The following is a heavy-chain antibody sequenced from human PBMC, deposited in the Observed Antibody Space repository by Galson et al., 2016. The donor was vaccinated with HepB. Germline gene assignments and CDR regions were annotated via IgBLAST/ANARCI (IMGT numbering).Heavy chain of an antibody. D-gene: IGHD2-21*02. CDR3: ARGGPSNQALLFPEPLRT. CDR2: IIPVSRTP. CDR1: GGTFSNYR. V-gene: IGHV1-69*13. Sequence: SVKVSCKASGGTFSNYRIDWVRQAPGQGLEWMGGIIPVSRTPHYAQKLQVRVTITADESTSSSYMEVSSLKSEDTAVYYCARGGPSNQALLFPEPLRTWGQGTLVTVSS. J-gene: IGHJ4*02.